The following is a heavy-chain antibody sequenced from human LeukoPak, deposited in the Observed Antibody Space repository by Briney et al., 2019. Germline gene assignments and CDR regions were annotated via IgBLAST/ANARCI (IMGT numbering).Heavy chain of an antibody. Sequence: GSLRLSCAASGFPFITYAMSWIRQAPGQGLEWVSAIIGSDPGTYHADSVKGRFTISRDNSRNMLFLQMNSLRADDTAVYYCAKVAVAGTSYYYYYMDVWGKGTTVTISS. CDR3: AKVAVAGTSYYYYYMDV. J-gene: IGHJ6*03. D-gene: IGHD6-19*01. CDR1: GFPFITYA. V-gene: IGHV3-23*01. CDR2: IIGSDPGT.